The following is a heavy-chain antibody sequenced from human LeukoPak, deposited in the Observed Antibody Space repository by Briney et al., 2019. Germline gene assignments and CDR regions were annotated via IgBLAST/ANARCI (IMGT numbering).Heavy chain of an antibody. V-gene: IGHV3-13*05. CDR2: IGTAGDP. J-gene: IGHJ6*04. D-gene: IGHD2-2*01. Sequence: GGSLRLSCAASGFTFSSYDMHWVRQATGKGLEWVSAIGTAGDPYYPGSVKGRFTISRENAKNSLYLQMNSLRAGDTAVYYCARGRCSSTSCYDYYYYGMDVWGKGTTVTVSS. CDR1: GFTFSSYD. CDR3: ARGRCSSTSCYDYYYYGMDV.